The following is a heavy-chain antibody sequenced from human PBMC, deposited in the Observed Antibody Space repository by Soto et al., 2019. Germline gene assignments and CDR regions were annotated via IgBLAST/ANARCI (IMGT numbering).Heavy chain of an antibody. J-gene: IGHJ5*02. CDR1: GFSLTTRGVG. Sequence: QITLKESGPTLVKPTQTLTLTCTFSGFSLTTRGVGVGWIRQPPGKALECLALIYWYDDKRYSPSLQSRLSITKDTSKNHLVLTTTNVDPADTATYNCAHIPNYYQYDWFDPWGQGTLVSVSS. CDR3: AHIPNYYQYDWFDP. CDR2: IYWYDDK. V-gene: IGHV2-5*01. D-gene: IGHD3-16*01.